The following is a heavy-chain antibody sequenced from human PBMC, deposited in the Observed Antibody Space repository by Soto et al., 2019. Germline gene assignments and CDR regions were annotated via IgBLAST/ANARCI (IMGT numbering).Heavy chain of an antibody. CDR3: AKGPTYYYDSSGYNDY. J-gene: IGHJ4*02. CDR2: ISGSGGST. V-gene: IGHV3-23*01. Sequence: EVQLLESGGGLVQPGGSLRLSCAASGFTFSSYAMSWVRQAPGKGLEWVSAISGSGGSTYYADSVKGRFTISRDNSENTLYLQMNSLRAEDTAVYYCAKGPTYYYDSSGYNDYWGQGTLVTVSS. CDR1: GFTFSSYA. D-gene: IGHD3-22*01.